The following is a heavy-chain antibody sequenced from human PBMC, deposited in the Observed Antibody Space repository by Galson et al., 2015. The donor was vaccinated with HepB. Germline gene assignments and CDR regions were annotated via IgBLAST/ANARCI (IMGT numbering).Heavy chain of an antibody. V-gene: IGHV3-30*18. J-gene: IGHJ3*02. D-gene: IGHD7-27*01. CDR1: GFTFSSYG. CDR2: ISYDGSNK. CDR3: AKDYGSWGAFDI. Sequence: SLRLSCAASGFTFSSYGMHWVRQAPGKGLEWVAVISYDGSNKYYADSVKGRFTISRDNSKNTLYLQMNSLRAEDTAVYYCAKDYGSWGAFDIWGQGTMVTVSS.